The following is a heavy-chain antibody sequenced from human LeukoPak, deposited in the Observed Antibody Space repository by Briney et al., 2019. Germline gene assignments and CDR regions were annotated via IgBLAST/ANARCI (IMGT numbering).Heavy chain of an antibody. CDR1: GGSISSRGFF. D-gene: IGHD3-22*01. CDR3: ARGHRMIPSILGY. Sequence: SETLSLTCTVSGGSISSRGFFWAWIRQPPGKGLEWIGYIYYSGSTNYNPSLKSRVTISVDTSKNQFSLKLSSVTAADTAVYYCARGHRMIPSILGYWGQGTLVTVSS. V-gene: IGHV4-61*08. J-gene: IGHJ4*02. CDR2: IYYSGST.